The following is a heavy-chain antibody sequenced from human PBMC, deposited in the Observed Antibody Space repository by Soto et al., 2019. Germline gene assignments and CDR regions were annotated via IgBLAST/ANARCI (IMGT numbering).Heavy chain of an antibody. CDR3: AGGGVRGVITRTRDYYGMDV. D-gene: IGHD3-10*01. CDR2: IYPGDSDA. J-gene: IGHJ6*02. CDR1: GYSFTSYW. V-gene: IGHV5-51*01. Sequence: PGESLKISCKGSGYSFTSYWIGWVRQMPGKGLEWMGIIYPGDSDARYSPSFQGQVTISADKSISTAYLRWSSLKASDTAMYYCAGGGVRGVITRTRDYYGMDVWGQGTTVTVSS.